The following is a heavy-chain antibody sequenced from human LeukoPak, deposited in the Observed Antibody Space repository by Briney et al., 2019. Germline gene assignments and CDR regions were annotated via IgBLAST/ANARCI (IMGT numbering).Heavy chain of an antibody. CDR2: IYHSGST. D-gene: IGHD4-11*01. J-gene: IGHJ6*03. V-gene: IGHV4-38-2*02. Sequence: PSETLSLTCTVSGYSISSGYYWGWIRQPPGKGLEWIGSIYHSGSTYYNPSLKSRVTISVDTSKNQFSLKLSSVTAADTAVYYCARVVGYSNYYYYYYMDVWGKGTTVTVSS. CDR3: ARVVGYSNYYYYYYMDV. CDR1: GYSISSGYY.